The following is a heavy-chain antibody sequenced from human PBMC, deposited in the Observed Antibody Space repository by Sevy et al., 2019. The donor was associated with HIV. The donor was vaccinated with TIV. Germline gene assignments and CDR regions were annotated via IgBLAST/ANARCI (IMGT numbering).Heavy chain of an antibody. CDR2: IYYSGST. Sequence: SETLSLTCTVSGGSISSGDYYWSWIRQPPGKGLEWIGYIYYSGSTYYNPSLKSRVTISVDTSKHQFSLKLVSVTAADTAVYYCARSLSGSYYGITYYYYGMDVWGQGTTVTVSS. CDR1: GGSISSGDYY. D-gene: IGHD3-10*01. V-gene: IGHV4-30-4*01. CDR3: ARSLSGSYYGITYYYYGMDV. J-gene: IGHJ6*02.